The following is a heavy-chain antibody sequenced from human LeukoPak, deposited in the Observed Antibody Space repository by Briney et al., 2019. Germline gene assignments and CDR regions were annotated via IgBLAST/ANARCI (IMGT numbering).Heavy chain of an antibody. CDR3: ASEGWEPFDY. J-gene: IGHJ4*02. CDR2: ISSSSSTI. D-gene: IGHD1-26*01. CDR1: GFTFSSYS. V-gene: IGHV3-48*01. Sequence: GGSLRLSCAASGFTFSSYSMNWVRQAPGKGLEWVSYISSSSSTIYYADSVKGRFTISRDNAKNSLYLQMNSLRAEDTAVYYCASEGWEPFDYWGQGTLVTVSS.